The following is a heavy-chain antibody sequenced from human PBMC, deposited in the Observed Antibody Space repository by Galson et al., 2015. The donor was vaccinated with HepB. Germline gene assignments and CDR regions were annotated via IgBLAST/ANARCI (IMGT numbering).Heavy chain of an antibody. Sequence: SLRLSCAASGFTVSSNYMSWVRQAPGKGLEWVSVIYSGGSTYYADSVKGRFTISRHNSKNTLYLQMNSLRAEDTAVYYCARVEPPLQWAFDIWGQGTMVTVSS. CDR3: ARVEPPLQWAFDI. V-gene: IGHV3-53*04. CDR2: IYSGGST. CDR1: GFTVSSNY. J-gene: IGHJ3*02. D-gene: IGHD1-1*01.